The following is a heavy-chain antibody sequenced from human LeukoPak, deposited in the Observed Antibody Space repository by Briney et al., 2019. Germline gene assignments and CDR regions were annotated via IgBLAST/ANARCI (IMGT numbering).Heavy chain of an antibody. CDR2: ISSSSSYI. V-gene: IGHV3-21*01. J-gene: IGHJ1*01. D-gene: IGHD2-2*01. Sequence: GGSLRLSCAASGFTFSSYWMSWVRQAPGKGLEWVSSISSSSSYIYYADSVKGRFTISRDNAKNSLYLQMNSLRAEDTAVYYCVTTGGYCSSTSCYGPGYFQHWGQGTLVTVSS. CDR1: GFTFSSYW. CDR3: VTTGGYCSSTSCYGPGYFQH.